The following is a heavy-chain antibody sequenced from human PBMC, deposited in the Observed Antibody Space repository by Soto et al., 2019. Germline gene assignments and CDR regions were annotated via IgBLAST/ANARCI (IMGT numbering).Heavy chain of an antibody. J-gene: IGHJ4*02. Sequence: QVPLVQSGTEVKKPGASVKVSCKASGYSFTNFGINWVRQAPGQGLEWMGWISSYNGNTKYAQNLQGRVTMTTDASTSTAYMEMRSLRSDDTAVYYCARDLDGSGSYYTDYWGPGTLVTVSS. CDR3: ARDLDGSGSYYTDY. D-gene: IGHD3-10*01. CDR2: ISSYNGNT. V-gene: IGHV1-18*01. CDR1: GYSFTNFG.